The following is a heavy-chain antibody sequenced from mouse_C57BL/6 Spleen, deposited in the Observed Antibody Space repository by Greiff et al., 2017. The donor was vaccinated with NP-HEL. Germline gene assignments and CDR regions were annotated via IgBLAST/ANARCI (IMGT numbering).Heavy chain of an antibody. J-gene: IGHJ4*01. D-gene: IGHD2-4*01. CDR2: IYPGSGST. CDR1: GYTFTSYW. Sequence: QVQLQQPGAELVKPGASVKMSCKASGYTFTSYWITWVKQRPGQGLEWIGDIYPGSGSTNYNEKFKSKATLTVDTSSSTAYMQLSSLTSEDSAVYYCARHDYDVVYAMDYWGQGTSVTVSS. CDR3: ARHDYDVVYAMDY. V-gene: IGHV1-55*01.